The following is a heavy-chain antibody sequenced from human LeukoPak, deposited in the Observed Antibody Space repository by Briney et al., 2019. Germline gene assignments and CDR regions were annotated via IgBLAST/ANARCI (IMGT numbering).Heavy chain of an antibody. CDR2: VSGSGRIT. CDR3: AKGISEDGYNFERGADY. D-gene: IGHD5-24*01. V-gene: IGHV3-23*01. CDR1: GFTFGTYV. Sequence: GGYLRLSCVASGFTFGTYVMSWVPHAPGKGLKWISSVSGSGRITSYSDSMKVPFTISTATSNNTIFLQMNSVRVEDTAVCYCAKGISEDGYNFERGADYWGQGSLVTVSS. J-gene: IGHJ4*02.